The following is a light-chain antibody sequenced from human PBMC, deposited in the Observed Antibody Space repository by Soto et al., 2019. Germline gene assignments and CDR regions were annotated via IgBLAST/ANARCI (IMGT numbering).Light chain of an antibody. CDR3: QQHADCTLS. CDR2: GAS. CDR1: QSISNN. Sequence: EIEMTQSPTTLSVSPGERATLSCRASQSISNNLAWYQQKPGQAPRLLMYGASTRTTGIPGRFSGSWSGTEFNLTITSLQSEDFAVYYCQQHADCTLSFGGGTKVEIK. J-gene: IGKJ4*01. V-gene: IGKV3-15*01.